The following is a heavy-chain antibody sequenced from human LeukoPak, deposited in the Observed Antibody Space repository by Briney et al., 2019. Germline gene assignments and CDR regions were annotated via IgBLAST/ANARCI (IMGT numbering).Heavy chain of an antibody. CDR3: AKGGQVVPSTTRHFDY. Sequence: GRSLRLSCAASGFAFSTYAMNWVRQAPGKGLESVSIISGRGDAKYYEDSVKGRFTISRDNSKNTLSLQMSSLRAEDTAVYYCAKGGQVVPSTTRHFDYWGQGTLVTVSS. CDR2: ISGRGDAK. V-gene: IGHV3-23*01. CDR1: GFAFSTYA. J-gene: IGHJ4*02. D-gene: IGHD2/OR15-2a*01.